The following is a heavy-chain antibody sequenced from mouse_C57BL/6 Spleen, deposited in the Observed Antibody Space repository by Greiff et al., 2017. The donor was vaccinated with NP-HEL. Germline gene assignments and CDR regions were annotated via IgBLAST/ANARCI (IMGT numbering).Heavy chain of an antibody. CDR1: GFSFNTYA. Sequence: EVKLVESGGGLVQPKGSLKLSCAASGFSFNTYAMNWVRQAPGKGLEWVARIRSKSNNYATYYADSVKDRFTISRDDSESMLYLQMNNLKTEDTAMYYCVRHLHYGGYAMDYWGQGTSVTVSS. CDR3: VRHLHYGGYAMDY. J-gene: IGHJ4*01. D-gene: IGHD1-2*01. V-gene: IGHV10-1*01. CDR2: IRSKSNNYAT.